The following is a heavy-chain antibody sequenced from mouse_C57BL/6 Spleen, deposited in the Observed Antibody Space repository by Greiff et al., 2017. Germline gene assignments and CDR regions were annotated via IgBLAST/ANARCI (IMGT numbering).Heavy chain of an antibody. CDR1: GYAFSSYW. J-gene: IGHJ3*01. Sequence: QVQLQQSGAELVKPGASVKISCKASGYAFSSYWMNWVKQRPGKGLEWIGQIYPGDGDTNYNGKFKGKATLTADKSSSTAYMQLSSLTSEDSAVYFCARGIYYDYSFAYWGQGTLVTVSA. CDR2: IYPGDGDT. CDR3: ARGIYYDYSFAY. V-gene: IGHV1-80*01. D-gene: IGHD2-4*01.